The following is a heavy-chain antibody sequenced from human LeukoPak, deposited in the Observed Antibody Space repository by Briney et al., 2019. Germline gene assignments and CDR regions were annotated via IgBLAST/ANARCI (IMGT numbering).Heavy chain of an antibody. CDR1: GGSISNYH. Sequence: PSETLSLTCTVSGGSISNYHGNWIRQPPGKGLEWIGNIYYSGSTNYNPSLKSRVTISVDTSKNQFSLKLSSLTAADTAVYYCARRGANSGSYSHFDLWGRGTLVTVSS. CDR3: ARRGANSGSYSHFDL. D-gene: IGHD1-26*01. CDR2: IYYSGST. J-gene: IGHJ2*01. V-gene: IGHV4-59*01.